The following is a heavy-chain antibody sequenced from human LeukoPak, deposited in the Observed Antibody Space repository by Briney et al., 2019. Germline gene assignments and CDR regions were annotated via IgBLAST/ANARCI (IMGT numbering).Heavy chain of an antibody. CDR2: IYYSGST. J-gene: IGHJ4*02. CDR1: GGSISSGGYY. CDR3: ARGLQLLRYFDY. Sequence: SETLSLTCTVSGGSISSGGYYWSWIRQHPGKGLEWIGYIYYSGSTYYNPSLKSRVTISVDTSKNQFSLKLSSVTAADTAVYYCARGLQLLRYFDYWGQGTLVTVSS. D-gene: IGHD2-2*01. V-gene: IGHV4-31*03.